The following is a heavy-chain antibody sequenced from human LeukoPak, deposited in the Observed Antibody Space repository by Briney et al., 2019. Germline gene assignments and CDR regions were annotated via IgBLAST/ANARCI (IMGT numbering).Heavy chain of an antibody. Sequence: PSQTLSLTCTVSGGSISSSYYWSWIRQPPGKGLEWIGYIYYSGSTNYNPSLKSRVTISVDTSKNQFSLKLSSVTAADTAMYYCARESGTITMVRGVIDLWGQGTLVTVSS. D-gene: IGHD3-10*01. CDR3: ARESGTITMVRGVIDL. CDR2: IYYSGST. J-gene: IGHJ5*02. CDR1: GGSISSSYY. V-gene: IGHV4-61*01.